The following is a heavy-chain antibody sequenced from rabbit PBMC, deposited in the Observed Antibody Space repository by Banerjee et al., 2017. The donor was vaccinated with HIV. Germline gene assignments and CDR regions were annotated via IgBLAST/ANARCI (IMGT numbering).Heavy chain of an antibody. CDR2: IDPVFGST. Sequence: QEQLVESGGGLVQPGGSLKLSCKASGFDFSSYGVSWVRQAPGKGLEWIGYIDPVFGSTYYASWGNGRFTISSHNAQNTLYLQLNSLTATDTATYFCVRVGPYPYASAVDLWGPGTLVTVS. D-gene: IGHD1-1*01. CDR3: VRVGPYPYASAVDL. V-gene: IGHV1S47*01. CDR1: GFDFSSYG. J-gene: IGHJ6*01.